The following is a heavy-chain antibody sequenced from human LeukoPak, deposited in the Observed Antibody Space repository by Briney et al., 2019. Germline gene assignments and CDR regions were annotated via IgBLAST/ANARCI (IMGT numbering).Heavy chain of an antibody. V-gene: IGHV4-31*03. CDR3: ARMGSGITMIVVVPRNDAFDI. Sequence: NSSETLSLTCTVSGGSISSGGYYWSWIRQHPGKGLEWIGYIYYSGSTYYNPSLKSRVTISVDTSKNQFSLKLSSATAADTAVYYCARMGSGITMIVVVPRNDAFDIWGQGTMVTVSS. CDR1: GGSISSGGYY. CDR2: IYYSGST. J-gene: IGHJ3*02. D-gene: IGHD3-22*01.